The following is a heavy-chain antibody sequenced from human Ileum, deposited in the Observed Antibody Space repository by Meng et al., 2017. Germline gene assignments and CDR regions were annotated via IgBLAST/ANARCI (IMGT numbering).Heavy chain of an antibody. CDR3: AREWSGSYRHFDY. CDR1: GGSISTSDW. CDR2: IHHSGST. V-gene: IGHV4-4*02. D-gene: IGHD1-26*01. J-gene: IGHJ4*02. Sequence: QVQLHESGPGLLKPSGTLPLTCAVSGGSISTSDWWSWVRQPPGKGLEWIGEIHHSGSTNYNPSLKSRVTISVDKSKNQFSLKLNSVTAADTAVYYCAREWSGSYRHFDYWGQGTLVTVSS.